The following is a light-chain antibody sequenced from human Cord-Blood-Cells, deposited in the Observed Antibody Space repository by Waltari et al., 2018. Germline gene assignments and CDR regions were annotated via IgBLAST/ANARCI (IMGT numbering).Light chain of an antibody. CDR2: DTS. V-gene: IGLV7-46*01. Sequence: QAVVTQEPSLTVSPGGTVTLTCGSSTGAVTSGHYPYWFQQKPGQAPRTLIYDTSNKHSWTPARFSGSLLGGKAALTLSGAQPEGEAEYYCLLSYSGARPWVFGGGTKLTVL. CDR1: TGAVTSGHY. J-gene: IGLJ3*02. CDR3: LLSYSGARPWV.